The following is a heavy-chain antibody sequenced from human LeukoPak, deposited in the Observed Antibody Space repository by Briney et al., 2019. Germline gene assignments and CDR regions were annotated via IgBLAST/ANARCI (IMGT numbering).Heavy chain of an antibody. D-gene: IGHD2-21*01. CDR2: ISGSGGNT. V-gene: IGHV3-23*01. CDR1: GFSFGTYT. J-gene: IGHJ4*02. Sequence: GGSLRLSCAASGFSFGTYTMTWVRQAPGKGLECVATISGSGGNTYYTDSVQGRSTISRDNSMHTLFLQMSSLRVEDTALYYCTKGGVVSAFGYWGQGVLVTVSS. CDR3: TKGGVVSAFGY.